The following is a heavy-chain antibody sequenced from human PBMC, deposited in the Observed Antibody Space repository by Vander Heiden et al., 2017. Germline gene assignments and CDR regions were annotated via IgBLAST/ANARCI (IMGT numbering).Heavy chain of an antibody. D-gene: IGHD3-22*01. V-gene: IGHV4-30-2*01. CDR1: GGPITSGGYS. CDR3: ARGTYAYDGSGSYFQYYYGMDV. Sequence: QLQLQESGSGLVKPSQTLSLTCTVSGGPITSGGYSWSRLRQPPGKGLEWIGFIFESGSTQYNPSLKSRVTMSVDRSKNQCALILSSVTAADTAVYFCARGTYAYDGSGSYFQYYYGMDVCG. J-gene: IGHJ6*01. CDR2: IFESGST.